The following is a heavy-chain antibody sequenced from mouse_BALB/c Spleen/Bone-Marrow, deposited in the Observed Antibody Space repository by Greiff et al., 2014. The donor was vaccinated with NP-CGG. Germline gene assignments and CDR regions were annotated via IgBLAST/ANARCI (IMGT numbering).Heavy chain of an antibody. CDR3: ARWDSSGYVGFAY. Sequence: VQLKQPGAELVRPGALVKLSCKASGFNIKDYYMHWVKQRPEQGLEWIGWIDPENGNTIYDPKFQGKASITPDTSSNTAYLQLSSLTSEDTAVYYCARWDSSGYVGFAYWGQGTLVTVSA. V-gene: IGHV14-1*02. CDR2: IDPENGNT. CDR1: GFNIKDYY. J-gene: IGHJ3*01. D-gene: IGHD3-2*01.